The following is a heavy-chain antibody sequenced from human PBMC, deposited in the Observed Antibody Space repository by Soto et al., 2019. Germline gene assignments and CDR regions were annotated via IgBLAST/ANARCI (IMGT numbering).Heavy chain of an antibody. CDR1: GYTFTSYG. J-gene: IGHJ4*02. CDR2: ISAYNGNT. CDR3: ARDPGFTIVATIGFDY. D-gene: IGHD5-12*01. Sequence: GASVKVSCKASGYTFTSYGISWVRQAPGQGLEWMGWISAYNGNTNYAQKLQGRVTMTTDTSTSTAYTELRSLRSDDTAVYYCARDPGFTIVATIGFDYWGQGTLVTVS. V-gene: IGHV1-18*01.